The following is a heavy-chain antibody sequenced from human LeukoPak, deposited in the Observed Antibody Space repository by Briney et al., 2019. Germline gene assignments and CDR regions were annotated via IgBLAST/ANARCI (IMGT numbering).Heavy chain of an antibody. CDR3: ARDKAQWLVRWEFDP. V-gene: IGHV1-2*02. Sequence: ASVKVSCKASGYTFTGYYMHWVRQAPGQGLEWMGWINPNSGGTNYAQKFQGRVTMTRDTSISTAYMELRSLRSDDTAVYYCARDKAQWLVRWEFDPWGQGTLVTVSS. D-gene: IGHD6-19*01. CDR2: INPNSGGT. CDR1: GYTFTGYY. J-gene: IGHJ5*02.